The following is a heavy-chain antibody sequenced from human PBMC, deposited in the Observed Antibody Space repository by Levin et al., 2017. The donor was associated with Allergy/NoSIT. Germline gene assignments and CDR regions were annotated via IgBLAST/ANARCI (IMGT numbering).Heavy chain of an antibody. J-gene: IGHJ3*01. CDR3: VKGDWGTFDL. CDR1: GFTFDDYA. V-gene: IGHV3-9*01. Sequence: SLKISCAASGFTFDDYAIHWVRQAPGKGLEWVSGISWNSVAIGHADSVKGRFAISRDNAKNSLYLQMNSLRPEDTALYYCVKGDWGTFDLWGQGTMVTVFS. D-gene: IGHD3-16*01. CDR2: ISWNSVAI.